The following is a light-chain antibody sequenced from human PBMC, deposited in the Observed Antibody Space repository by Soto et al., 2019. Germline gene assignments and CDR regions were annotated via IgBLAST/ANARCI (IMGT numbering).Light chain of an antibody. J-gene: IGKJ1*01. CDR1: QTINSW. CDR2: KAS. CDR3: QQYDSDPWT. Sequence: DIQMTQSPSTVSASVGDRVTITCRASQTINSWLAWHQQKPGKAPKLLIYKASNLQSGVPSRFSGSGSGTDFTLTISSLQPDGFATYYCQQYDSDPWTFGQGTEVELK. V-gene: IGKV1-5*03.